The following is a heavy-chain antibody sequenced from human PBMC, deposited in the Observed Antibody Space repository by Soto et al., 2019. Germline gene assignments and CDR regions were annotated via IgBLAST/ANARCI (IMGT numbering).Heavy chain of an antibody. V-gene: IGHV1-18*04. CDR3: ARGADDFSSGYYYEY. CDR1: GYTFSRHG. Sequence: QVQLVQSGAEVKKPGASVTVSCKASGYTFSRHGISWVRQAPGQGLEWMAWSGNTNYAQKFQGRLTLTTNPSNSTAYMGLRNLKSGHTALVYFARGADDFSSGYYYEYWGQGTLVTVSS. CDR2: SGNT. D-gene: IGHD3-3*01. J-gene: IGHJ4*02.